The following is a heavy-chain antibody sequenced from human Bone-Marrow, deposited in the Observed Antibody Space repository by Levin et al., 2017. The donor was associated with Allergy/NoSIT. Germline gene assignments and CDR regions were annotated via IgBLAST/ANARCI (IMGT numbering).Heavy chain of an antibody. CDR3: ARDLGL. CDR1: GFTFSRYT. CDR2: LSEDGTTE. J-gene: IGHJ5*02. V-gene: IGHV3-30*04. Sequence: GGSLRLSCTASGFTFSRYTMHWVRQAPGKGPEWVGLLSEDGTTEHYADSVKGRFNISRDNSKNTLYLNLNFVRREDTAVYYCARDLGLWGQGTLATVSS.